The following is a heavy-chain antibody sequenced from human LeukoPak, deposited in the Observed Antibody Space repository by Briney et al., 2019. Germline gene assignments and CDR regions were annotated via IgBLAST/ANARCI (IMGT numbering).Heavy chain of an antibody. Sequence: SETLSLTCTVSGYSIVSGYYWAWIRQPPGKGLEWIGSIYHSGTTTYNPSLKSRVTISVDKSKNQFSLKLASATAADTAVYYCARRITGILAPIDYWGQGTLVTVSS. CDR1: GYSIVSGYY. CDR3: ARRITGILAPIDY. V-gene: IGHV4-38-2*02. J-gene: IGHJ4*02. CDR2: IYHSGTT. D-gene: IGHD1-20*01.